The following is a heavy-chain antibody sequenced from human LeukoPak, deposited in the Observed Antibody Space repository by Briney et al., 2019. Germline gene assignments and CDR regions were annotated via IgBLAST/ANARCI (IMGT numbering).Heavy chain of an antibody. V-gene: IGHV3-21*01. CDR2: ISSSSSYI. D-gene: IGHD2-15*01. J-gene: IGHJ3*02. CDR3: ATGCSGGSCPDGAFDI. CDR1: GFTLSSYS. Sequence: PGGSLRLSCAASGFTLSSYSMNWVRQALGKGLEWVSSISSSSSYIYYGDSVKGRFTISRDNAKNSLYLQMNSLRAEDTAVYYCATGCSGGSCPDGAFDIWGQGTMVTVSS.